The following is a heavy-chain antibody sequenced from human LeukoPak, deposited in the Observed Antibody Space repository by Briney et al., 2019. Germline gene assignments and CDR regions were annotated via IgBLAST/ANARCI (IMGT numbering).Heavy chain of an antibody. V-gene: IGHV3-23*01. CDR2: ISGSGGNT. D-gene: IGHD3-3*02. CDR1: GFTFSTYT. Sequence: RAGRSPRLSCAASGFTFSTYTMSWVRQAPGKGLEWVSAISGSGGNTYYADSVKGRFTISRDNSKNTLNLQMDSLRADDTAVYYCAKAAFSRTSYFDYWGQGTLVTASS. J-gene: IGHJ4*02. CDR3: AKAAFSRTSYFDY.